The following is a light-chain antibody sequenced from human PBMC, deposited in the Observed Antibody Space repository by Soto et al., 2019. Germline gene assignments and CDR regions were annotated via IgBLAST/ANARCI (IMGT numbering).Light chain of an antibody. V-gene: IGLV3-25*03. CDR1: ALPKQY. CDR2: KDN. J-gene: IGLJ2*01. Sequence: SYELTQPPSVSVSPGQTARITCSGDALPKQYAYWYQQKPGQAPVLVIYKDNERPSGIPERFSGSSSGTTVTLTISGVQAEDEADYYCQSADSSGPYVVFGGGTKLTVL. CDR3: QSADSSGPYVV.